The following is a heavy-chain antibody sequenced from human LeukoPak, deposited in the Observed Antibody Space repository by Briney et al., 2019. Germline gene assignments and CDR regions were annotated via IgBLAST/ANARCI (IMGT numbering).Heavy chain of an antibody. J-gene: IGHJ1*01. CDR3: ATSGEAMIAVVLVEH. D-gene: IGHD3-22*01. CDR2: SSYDGVNE. Sequence: GGSLRLSCVASGFTFSSCGMHWVRQAPGKGLEWVAVSSYDGVNEYYGDSVKGRFTTSRDDSKNTLYLQMNSLRAEDTAVYYCATSGEAMIAVVLVEHWGQGTLVTVSS. CDR1: GFTFSSCG. V-gene: IGHV3-30*03.